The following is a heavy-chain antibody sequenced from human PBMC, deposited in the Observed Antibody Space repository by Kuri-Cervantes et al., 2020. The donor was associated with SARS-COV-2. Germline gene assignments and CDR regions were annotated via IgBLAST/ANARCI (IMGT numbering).Heavy chain of an antibody. Sequence: ASVKVSCKASGYKFATYGISWVRQAPGQGLEWVGWINIYTGNTKYAEKLQGRVTMTTDTSTNTAYMELRNLRSDDTAVYYCARDRNPTPIVVLTVIRMDAFDIWGQGTMVTVSS. J-gene: IGHJ3*02. CDR3: ARDRNPTPIVVLTVIRMDAFDI. V-gene: IGHV1-18*01. CDR1: GYKFATYG. CDR2: INIYTGNT. D-gene: IGHD2-21*02.